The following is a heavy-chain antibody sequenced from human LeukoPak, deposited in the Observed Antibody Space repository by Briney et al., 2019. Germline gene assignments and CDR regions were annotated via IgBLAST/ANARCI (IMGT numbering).Heavy chain of an antibody. CDR1: GYSFNNHW. CDR2: FHPGDSET. Sequence: GESLKITCKTSGYSFNNHWIGWVRQKPGKGLEWMGVFHPGDSETRSSPSFQGLVTMSADQSITTAYLQWNSLKASDTAMYFRARTIAFYYDSSSYMDFWGQGTQVIVSS. V-gene: IGHV5-51*01. D-gene: IGHD3-22*01. CDR3: ARTIAFYYDSSSYMDF. J-gene: IGHJ4*02.